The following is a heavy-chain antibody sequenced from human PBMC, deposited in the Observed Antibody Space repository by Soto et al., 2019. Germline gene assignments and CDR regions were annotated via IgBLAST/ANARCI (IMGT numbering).Heavy chain of an antibody. V-gene: IGHV1-3*01. J-gene: IGHJ3*02. D-gene: IGHD2-2*01. CDR1: GDTFISYA. Sequence: ASVKAFSKASGDTFISYAFHWVLQAPAQRLEWMGWINAGNGNTKYSQQFQGRVTITRDISASTAYMELSSLRSEDTAVYYCARMMTDRGVLMPDGLDIWGQGTMVTVSS. CDR2: INAGNGNT. CDR3: ARMMTDRGVLMPDGLDI.